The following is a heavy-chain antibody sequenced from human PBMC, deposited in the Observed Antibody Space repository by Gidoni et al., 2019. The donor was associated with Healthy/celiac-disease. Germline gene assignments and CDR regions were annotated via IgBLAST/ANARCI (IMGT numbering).Heavy chain of an antibody. J-gene: IGHJ5*02. CDR3: ALEEEFWFDP. CDR1: GAPISRYN. Sequence: QVQLQARGQGRVSPSAPLSPTCTASGAPISRYNWSWSRQPPGKGLEWIGYIYYRVSTNYNTPLKSRVTISVDTSMNQFSLRLSSVTAADTAVYYCALEEEFWFDPWGQGTLVTVSS. D-gene: IGHD3-10*01. V-gene: IGHV4-59*01. CDR2: IYYRVST.